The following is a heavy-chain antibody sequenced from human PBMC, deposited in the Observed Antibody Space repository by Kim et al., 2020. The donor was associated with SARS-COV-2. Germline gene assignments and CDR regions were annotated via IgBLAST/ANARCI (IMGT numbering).Heavy chain of an antibody. D-gene: IGHD2-15*01. CDR3: ARGSVAMGWFDP. J-gene: IGHJ5*02. Sequence: KYSRKFQGRVTITRATSASTAYMELSSLRSEDTAVYYCARGSVAMGWFDPWGQGTLVTVSS. V-gene: IGHV1-3*01.